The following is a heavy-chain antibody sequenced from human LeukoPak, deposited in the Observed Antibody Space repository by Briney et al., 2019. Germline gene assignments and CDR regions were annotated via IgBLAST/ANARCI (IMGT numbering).Heavy chain of an antibody. V-gene: IGHV3-7*01. CDR3: ARDGGISGYDLLDY. J-gene: IGHJ4*02. Sequence: GGSLRLSCAASGFTFSSFWMTWVRQAPGKGLEWVANINQDGSEKYYVDSVKGRFTISRDNAKNSVYLQMNSLRGEDTAVYYCARDGGISGYDLLDYWGQGTLVTVSS. CDR2: INQDGSEK. D-gene: IGHD5-12*01. CDR1: GFTFSSFW.